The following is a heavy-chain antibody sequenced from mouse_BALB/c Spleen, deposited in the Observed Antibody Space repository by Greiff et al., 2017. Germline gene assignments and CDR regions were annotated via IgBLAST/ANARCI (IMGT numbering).Heavy chain of an antibody. CDR1: GYSITSDYA. V-gene: IGHV3-2*02. CDR2: ISYSGST. CDR3: AREGIYYGSSSFAY. Sequence: EVKLVESGPGLVKPSQSLSLTCTVTGYSITSDYAWNWIRQFPGNKLEWMGYISYSGSTSYNPSLKSRISITRDTSKNQFFLQLNSVTTEDTATYYCAREGIYYGSSSFAYWGQGTLVTVSA. J-gene: IGHJ3*01. D-gene: IGHD1-1*01.